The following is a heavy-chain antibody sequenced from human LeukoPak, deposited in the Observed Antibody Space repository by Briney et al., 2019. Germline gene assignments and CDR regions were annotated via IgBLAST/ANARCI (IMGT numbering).Heavy chain of an antibody. D-gene: IGHD2-15*01. CDR1: GYTLTELS. Sequence: ASVKVSCKVSGYTLTELSMHWVRQAPGKGLEWMGGFDPEDGETIYAQKFQGRVTMTEDTSTDTAYMELSSLRSEDTAVYYCATSDIVVVVAADYDAFDIWGQGTMVTVSS. J-gene: IGHJ3*02. CDR2: FDPEDGET. CDR3: ATSDIVVVVAADYDAFDI. V-gene: IGHV1-24*01.